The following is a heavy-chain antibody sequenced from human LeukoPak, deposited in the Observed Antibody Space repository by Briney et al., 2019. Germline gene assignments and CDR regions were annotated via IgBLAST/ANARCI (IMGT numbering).Heavy chain of an antibody. CDR1: GFTVSSNY. CDR3: ARVSGDYVGYYYYGMDV. CDR2: ISSSSTTI. Sequence: PGGSLRLSCAASGFTVSSNYMNWVRQAPGKGLEWVSYISSSSTTISYADSVKGRFTISRDVAKNSLYLQMNSLRAEDTAVYYCARVSGDYVGYYYYGMDVWGQGTTVTVSS. J-gene: IGHJ6*02. D-gene: IGHD4-17*01. V-gene: IGHV3-48*04.